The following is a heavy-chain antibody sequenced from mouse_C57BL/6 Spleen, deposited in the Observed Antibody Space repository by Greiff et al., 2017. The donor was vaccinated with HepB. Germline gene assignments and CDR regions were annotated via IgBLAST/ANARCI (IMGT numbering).Heavy chain of an antibody. CDR2: IDPSDSYT. CDR3: ARACGGSSHWYFDV. D-gene: IGHD1-1*01. V-gene: IGHV1-69*01. J-gene: IGHJ1*03. Sequence: VQLQQPGAELVMPGASVKLSCEASGYTFTSYWMHWVKQRPGQGLEWIGEIDPSDSYTNYNQKFKGKSTLTVDKSSSTTYMQLSSLTSEDSAVYYCARACGGSSHWYFDVWGTGTTVTVSS. CDR1: GYTFTSYW.